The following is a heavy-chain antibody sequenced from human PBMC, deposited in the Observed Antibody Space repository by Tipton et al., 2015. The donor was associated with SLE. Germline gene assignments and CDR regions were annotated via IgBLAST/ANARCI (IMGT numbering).Heavy chain of an antibody. V-gene: IGHV4-61*02. CDR2: IYISGST. CDR1: GGPISSGSYF. CDR3: ARGVARSGYSTTGFDY. J-gene: IGHJ4*02. Sequence: TLSLTCTVSGGPISSGSYFWNWIPQPAGKGLEWIGRIYISGSTTYNPSLKSRVTISVDTSKNQFSLKLNSVTAADTAVYYCARGVARSGYSTTGFDYWGQGTLVTVSS. D-gene: IGHD5-18*01.